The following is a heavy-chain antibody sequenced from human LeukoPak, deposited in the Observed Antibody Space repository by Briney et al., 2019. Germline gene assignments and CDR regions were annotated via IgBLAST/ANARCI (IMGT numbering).Heavy chain of an antibody. CDR1: GFTFNTYS. V-gene: IGHV3-21*01. J-gene: IGHJ4*02. D-gene: IGHD3-10*01. CDR2: TSSSSDYI. CDR3: ARFYGAGGNHRYYFGS. Sequence: GGSLRLPCAASGFTFNTYSMNWVRQAPGKGLEWVSCTSSSSDYIYYTDSVKGRFTISRDNARNSLYLQMNSLRVEDTAVYYCARFYGAGGNHRYYFGSWGQGILVTVSS.